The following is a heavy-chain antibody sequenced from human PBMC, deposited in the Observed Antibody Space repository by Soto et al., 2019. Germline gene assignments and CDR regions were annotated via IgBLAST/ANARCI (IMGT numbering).Heavy chain of an antibody. CDR1: AETLPRDY. D-gene: IGHD3-22*01. CDR3: ARGFYDTGGYSSPFDI. V-gene: IGHV4-59*01. J-gene: IGHJ5*02. CDR2: MYYTGST. Sequence: SETLSLTCSVSAETLPRDYCHCIRQPPGKRLEWIGYMYYTGSTRYNPSLGSRVTFSVDASKNQFSLNLSSVTAADTAVYYCARGFYDTGGYSSPFDIWGQGILVS.